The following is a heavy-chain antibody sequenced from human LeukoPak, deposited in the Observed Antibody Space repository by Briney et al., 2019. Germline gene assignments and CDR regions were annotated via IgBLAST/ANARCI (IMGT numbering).Heavy chain of an antibody. CDR2: IYHSGST. D-gene: IGHD4-17*01. CDR3: AKSMAGSDYDAFDI. V-gene: IGHV4-4*02. J-gene: IGHJ3*02. Sequence: SETLSLTCAVSGGSISSSNWWSWVRQPPGKGLEWIGEIYHSGSTNYNPSLKSRVTISVDKSKNQFSLKLSSVTAADTAVYYCAKSMAGSDYDAFDIWGQGTMVTVSS. CDR1: GGSISSSNW.